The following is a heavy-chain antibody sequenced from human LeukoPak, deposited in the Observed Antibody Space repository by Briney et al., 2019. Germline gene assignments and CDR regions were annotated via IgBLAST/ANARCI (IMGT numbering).Heavy chain of an antibody. Sequence: GASVKVSCKASGYTFTSYYMHWVRQAPGQGLEWMGIINPSGGSTSYAQKFQGSVTMTRDTSTSTVYMELSSLRSEDTAVYYCAREGRVRGVIQPQSFDYWGQGTLVTVSS. CDR2: INPSGGST. CDR3: AREGRVRGVIQPQSFDY. J-gene: IGHJ4*02. CDR1: GYTFTSYY. V-gene: IGHV1-46*01. D-gene: IGHD3-10*01.